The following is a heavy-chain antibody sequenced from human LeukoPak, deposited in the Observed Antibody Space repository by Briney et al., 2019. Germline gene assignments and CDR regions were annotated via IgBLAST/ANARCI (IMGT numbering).Heavy chain of an antibody. CDR2: ISYDGSNK. CDR1: GFTFSSYG. D-gene: IGHD3-22*01. J-gene: IGHJ4*02. V-gene: IGHV3-30*18. CDR3: ANTGYYSDSSGYYRNFDY. Sequence: GGSLRLSCAASGFTFSSYGMHWVRQAPGKGLEWVALISYDGSNKYYADSLKGRFTISRDNSKNTLYLQMNSLRAEDTAVYYCANTGYYSDSSGYYRNFDYWGQGTLVTVSS.